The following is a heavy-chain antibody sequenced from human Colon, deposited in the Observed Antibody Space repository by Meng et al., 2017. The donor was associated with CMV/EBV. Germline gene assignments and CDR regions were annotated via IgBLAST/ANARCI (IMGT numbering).Heavy chain of an antibody. D-gene: IGHD3-16*02. CDR1: GFTFSDYY. CDR2: ISSSGNNI. CDR3: VRGPSRYKGDYYYGMDV. Sequence: GGSLRLSCAASGFTFSDYYMSWIRQAPGKGLEWVSYISSSGNNIKYADSVKGRFTISRDNAKYSLDLQMNNLRADDTAVYYCVRGPSRYKGDYYYGMDVWGQGTTVTVSS. J-gene: IGHJ6*02. V-gene: IGHV3-11*01.